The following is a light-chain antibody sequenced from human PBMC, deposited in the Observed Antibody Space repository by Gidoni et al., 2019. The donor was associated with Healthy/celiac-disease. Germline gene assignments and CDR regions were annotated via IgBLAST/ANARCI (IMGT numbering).Light chain of an antibody. CDR2: DAS. V-gene: IGKV1-33*01. CDR1: QDISNY. CDR3: QQYDNLPPLT. J-gene: IGKJ4*01. Sequence: DIQMTQSPSSLSASVEDRVTITCQASQDISNYLNWYQQKPGKAPKLLIYDASNLETGVPSRFSGSGSGTDFTFTISSLQPEDIATYYCQQYDNLPPLTFGGGTKVEIK.